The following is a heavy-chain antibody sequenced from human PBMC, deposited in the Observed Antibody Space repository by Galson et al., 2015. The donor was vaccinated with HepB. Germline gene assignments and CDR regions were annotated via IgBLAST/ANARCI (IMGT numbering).Heavy chain of an antibody. J-gene: IGHJ4*02. D-gene: IGHD1/OR15-1a*01. CDR2: MYGRGDEI. Sequence: SLRLSCAASGFTFTNYAMNWARQAPGKGLEWISVMYGRGDEIHYADSVKGRFTISRDNSQNTLFLQMNSLRAEDTALYYCATYQQRPRGVDYWGQGTLVVVSS. CDR1: GFTFTNYA. V-gene: IGHV3-23*01. CDR3: ATYQQRPRGVDY.